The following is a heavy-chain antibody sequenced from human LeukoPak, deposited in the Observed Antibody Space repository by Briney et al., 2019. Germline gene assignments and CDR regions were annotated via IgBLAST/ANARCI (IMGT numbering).Heavy chain of an antibody. CDR1: GFIFNDLG. J-gene: IGHJ6*02. CDR2: ISWNSGSK. V-gene: IGHV3-9*01. Sequence: GGSLRLSCTASGFIFNDLGLHWVRQGPGKGLEWVSGISWNSGSKGYADSVKGRFTISRDNAKNALYLEMNSLRTEDTALYYCAKDTDYYAGLDAWGQGTTVTVSS. D-gene: IGHD3-9*01. CDR3: AKDTDYYAGLDA.